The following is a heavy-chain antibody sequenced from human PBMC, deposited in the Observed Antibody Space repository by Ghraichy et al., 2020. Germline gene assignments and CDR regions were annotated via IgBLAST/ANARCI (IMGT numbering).Heavy chain of an antibody. J-gene: IGHJ6*02. V-gene: IGHV4-59*01. CDR2: IHYSGNT. CDR3: ARLRAMTPTHNFYHSLDV. Sequence: SQTLSLTCAVFGGSISGYYWAWIRQPPGNGLEWIGYIHYSGNTQYNPSLQSRATLSVDMSKNQFSLGLSSVTAADTAIYYCARLRAMTPTHNFYHSLDVWGLGTTVTVSS. CDR1: GGSISGYY.